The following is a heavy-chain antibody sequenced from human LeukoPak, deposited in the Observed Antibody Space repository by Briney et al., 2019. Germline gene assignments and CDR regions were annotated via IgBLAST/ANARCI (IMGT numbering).Heavy chain of an antibody. CDR3: ARDSGGAYSSGWRPYHYYYYYYMDV. Sequence: ASVKVSCKASGGTFSSYAISWVRQAPGQGLEWMGGIIPIFGTANYAQKFQGRVTITTDESTSTAYMELSSLRSEDTAVYYCARDSGGAYSSGWRPYHYYYYYYMDVWGKGTTVTVSS. CDR1: GGTFSSYA. D-gene: IGHD6-19*01. CDR2: IIPIFGTA. J-gene: IGHJ6*03. V-gene: IGHV1-69*05.